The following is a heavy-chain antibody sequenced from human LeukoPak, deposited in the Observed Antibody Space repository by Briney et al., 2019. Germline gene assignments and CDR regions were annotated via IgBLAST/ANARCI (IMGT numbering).Heavy chain of an antibody. V-gene: IGHV3-30*03. Sequence: GGSLRLSCAASGFTFSSYAMSWVRQAPGKGLEWVAVISYDGSNKYYADSVKGRFTISRDNSKNTLYLQMNSLRAEDTAVYYCAVVVTAEYYFDYWGQGTLVTVSS. D-gene: IGHD2-21*02. CDR1: GFTFSSYA. CDR3: AVVVTAEYYFDY. J-gene: IGHJ4*02. CDR2: ISYDGSNK.